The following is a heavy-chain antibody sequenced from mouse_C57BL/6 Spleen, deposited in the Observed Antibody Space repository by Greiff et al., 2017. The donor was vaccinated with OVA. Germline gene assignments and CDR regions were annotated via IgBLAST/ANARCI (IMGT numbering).Heavy chain of an antibody. CDR3: ARSDSNRDYLDY. V-gene: IGHV1-59*01. CDR2: IDPSDSYT. Sequence: VKLQQPGAELVRPGTSVKLSCKASGYTFTSYWLTWVKQRPGQGLEWIGVIDPSDSYTNYNQKFKGKATLTVDTSSSAAYMQLSSLASEDSAVYCCARSDSNRDYLDYWGQGTTLTVSS. CDR1: GYTFTSYW. J-gene: IGHJ2*01.